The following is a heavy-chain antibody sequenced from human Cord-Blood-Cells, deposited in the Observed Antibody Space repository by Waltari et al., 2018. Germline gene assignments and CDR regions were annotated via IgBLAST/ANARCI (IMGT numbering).Heavy chain of an antibody. CDR1: GFPFSSWS. CDR2: ISYDGSNK. Sequence: VQLVVSWGAGVRPGGCVSVTCAAAGFPFSSWSVPRVRQSAGKGLKWVADISYDGSNKYEAASVKGRFTISRDNSKNTLYLQMNSLRAEETAVYYCAKETLAAPRFDYWGQGTLVTVSS. D-gene: IGHD6-6*01. CDR3: AKETLAAPRFDY. V-gene: IGHV3-30*18. J-gene: IGHJ4*02.